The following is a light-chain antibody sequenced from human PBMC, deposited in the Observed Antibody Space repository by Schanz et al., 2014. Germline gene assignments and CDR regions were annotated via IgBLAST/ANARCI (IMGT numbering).Light chain of an antibody. V-gene: IGLV2-14*03. CDR3: SSYTSTTTLVV. CDR1: SSDVGGYQY. Sequence: QSALTQPASVSGSPGQSITISCTGISSDVGGYQYVTWYQQHPGKAPKVMIYDVTNRPSGVSNRFSGSKSGNTASLTISGLQAEDEADYYCSSYTSTTTLVVFGGGTKLTVL. CDR2: DVT. J-gene: IGLJ2*01.